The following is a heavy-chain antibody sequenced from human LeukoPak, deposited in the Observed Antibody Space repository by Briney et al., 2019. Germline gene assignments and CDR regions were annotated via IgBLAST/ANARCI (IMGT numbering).Heavy chain of an antibody. CDR3: ARSLVEWELLARNAFDI. V-gene: IGHV1-69*06. Sequence: GASVKVSCKASGGTFSNYAISWVRQAPGQGLEWMGGIIPIFGTANYAQKFQGRVTITADKSTSTAYMELSSLRSEDTAVYYCARSLVEWELLARNAFDIWGQGTMVTVSS. CDR2: IIPIFGTA. J-gene: IGHJ3*02. CDR1: GGTFSNYA. D-gene: IGHD1-26*01.